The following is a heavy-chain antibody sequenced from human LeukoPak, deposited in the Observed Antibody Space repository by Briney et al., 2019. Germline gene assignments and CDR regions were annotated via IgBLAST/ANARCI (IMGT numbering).Heavy chain of an antibody. J-gene: IGHJ4*02. CDR1: GGSFSGYY. D-gene: IGHD3-3*01. CDR2: INHSGST. V-gene: IGHV4-34*01. Sequence: SETLSLTCAVYGGSFSGYYWSWIRQPPGKGLEWIGEINHSGSTNYNPSLKSRVTMSVDTSKNQFSLKLSSVTAADTAVYYCARATYDFWSGTRSYYFDYWGQGTLVTVSS. CDR3: ARATYDFWSGTRSYYFDY.